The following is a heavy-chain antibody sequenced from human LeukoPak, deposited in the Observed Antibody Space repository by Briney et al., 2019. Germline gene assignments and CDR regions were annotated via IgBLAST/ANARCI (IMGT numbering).Heavy chain of an antibody. CDR1: GFTFSSYW. J-gene: IGHJ5*02. CDR2: IKQDGSEK. CDR3: ARASGYDYIWGSYRQNWFDP. D-gene: IGHD3-16*02. Sequence: GGSLRLSCAASGFTFSSYWMSWVRQAPGKGLEWVSNIKQDGSEKYYVDSVKGRFTISRDNAKNSLYLQMNSLRAEDTAVYYCARASGYDYIWGSYRQNWFDPWGQGTLVTVSS. V-gene: IGHV3-7*01.